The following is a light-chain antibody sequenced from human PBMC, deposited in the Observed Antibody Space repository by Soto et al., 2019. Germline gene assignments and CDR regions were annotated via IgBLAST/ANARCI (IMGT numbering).Light chain of an antibody. V-gene: IGKV3-20*01. Sequence: ELVLTQSPGTLSLSPGERATLSCRAIQSVSSSYLAWYQHNPGQAPRLLIYGADSRATGIPDRFSGSGSGTDFTLTISRLEPEDFAVYYCQQYGSSLWTFGQGNKVEIK. CDR2: GAD. CDR1: QSVSSSY. CDR3: QQYGSSLWT. J-gene: IGKJ1*01.